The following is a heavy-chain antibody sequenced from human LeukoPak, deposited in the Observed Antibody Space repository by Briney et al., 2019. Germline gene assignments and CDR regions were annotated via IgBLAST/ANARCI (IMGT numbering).Heavy chain of an antibody. CDR2: IYYNGSS. D-gene: IGHD2-2*01. CDR3: ARVMPRPYYFDY. Sequence: PSETLSLTCTVSGGSISSYYWCWIRQPPGKRLEWIGYIYYNGSSNYNPSLKSRVTISVDTSNNQFSLRVSSVTAADTAIYYCARVMPRPYYFDYWGQGTLVTVSS. J-gene: IGHJ4*02. V-gene: IGHV4-59*01. CDR1: GGSISSYY.